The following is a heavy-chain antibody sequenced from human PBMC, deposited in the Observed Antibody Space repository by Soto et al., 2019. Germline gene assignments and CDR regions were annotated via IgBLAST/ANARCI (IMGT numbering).Heavy chain of an antibody. V-gene: IGHV3-23*01. Sequence: EVHLLESGGDLVQPGGSLRLSCAASGFSFTAYIMSWFRQAPGQGLEWVSAISVSGDKTYYADSVKGRFTISRDDDKNTLYLQLNSLRVDDTAIYYCAKGGWLDDCGQGTLVTVSS. D-gene: IGHD5-12*01. CDR3: AKGGWLDD. CDR2: ISVSGDKT. J-gene: IGHJ4*02. CDR1: GFSFTAYI.